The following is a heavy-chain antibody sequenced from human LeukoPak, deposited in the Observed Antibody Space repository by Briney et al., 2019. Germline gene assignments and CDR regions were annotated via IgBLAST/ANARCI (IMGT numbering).Heavy chain of an antibody. CDR1: GGSFSAYY. J-gene: IGHJ4*02. V-gene: IGHV4-34*01. CDR3: ARSPRYSGYDYGSDY. CDR2: INHSGRT. Sequence: SETLSLTCAVYGGSFSAYYWSWIRQPPGKGLEWIGEINHSGRTNYNASLKSRVTISVDTSKNQFSLKRSYVTAADTAVYYCARSPRYSGYDYGSDYWGRGILVTVSS. D-gene: IGHD5-12*01.